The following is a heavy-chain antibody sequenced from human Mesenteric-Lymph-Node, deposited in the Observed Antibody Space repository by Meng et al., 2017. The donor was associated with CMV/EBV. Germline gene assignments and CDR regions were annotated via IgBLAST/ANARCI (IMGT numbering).Heavy chain of an antibody. D-gene: IGHD4-23*01. CDR1: GYTFTTHD. CDR2: MKPNSGNT. J-gene: IGHJ3*02. CDR3: ARGARNGGAFDI. V-gene: IGHV1-8*02. Sequence: KASGYTFTTHDINWVRQATGQGLEWMGWMKPNSGNTGCEQKFQGRVTMTGDTSTTTAYMELSSLRSEDTAVYYCARGARNGGAFDIWGQGTMVTVSS.